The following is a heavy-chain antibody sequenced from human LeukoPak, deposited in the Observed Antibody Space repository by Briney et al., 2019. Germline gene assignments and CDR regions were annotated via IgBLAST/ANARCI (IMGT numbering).Heavy chain of an antibody. J-gene: IGHJ3*02. Sequence: GGSLRLSCAASGSTFSSYSMNWVRQAPGKGLEWVSSISSSSSYIYYADSVKGRFTISRDNAKNSLYLQMNSLRAEDTAVYYCAKCRDGYNLDAFDIWGQGTMVTVSS. CDR2: ISSSSSYI. CDR1: GSTFSSYS. CDR3: AKCRDGYNLDAFDI. D-gene: IGHD5-24*01. V-gene: IGHV3-21*01.